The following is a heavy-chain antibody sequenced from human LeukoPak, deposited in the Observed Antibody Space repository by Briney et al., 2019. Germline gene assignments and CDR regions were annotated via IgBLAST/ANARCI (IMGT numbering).Heavy chain of an antibody. CDR3: ARVKRNAYYYGSGSSSFDY. V-gene: IGHV1-2*02. J-gene: IGHJ4*02. CDR1: GYTFTGYY. D-gene: IGHD3-10*01. CDR2: INPNSGGT. Sequence: ASVKVSCKASGYTFTGYYMHWVRQAPGQGLEWMGWINPNSGGTNCAQKFQGRVTMTRDTSISTAYMELSRLRSDDTAVYYCARVKRNAYYYGSGSSSFDYWGQGTLVTVSS.